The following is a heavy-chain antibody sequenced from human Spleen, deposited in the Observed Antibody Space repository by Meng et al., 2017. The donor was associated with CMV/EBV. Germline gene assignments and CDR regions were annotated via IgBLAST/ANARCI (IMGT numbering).Heavy chain of an antibody. CDR2: ISSSSSYI. CDR3: ARDGYSYGQGTYYFDY. J-gene: IGHJ4*02. V-gene: IGHV3-21*01. CDR1: GFTFSSYS. Sequence: EVQLVESGGXLVKHGXSLRLSXVXSGFTFSSYSMNWVRQAPGKGLEWVSSISSSSSYIYYADSVKGRFTISRDNAKNSLYLQMNSLRAEDTAVYYCARDGYSYGQGTYYFDYWGQGTLGNVSS. D-gene: IGHD5-18*01.